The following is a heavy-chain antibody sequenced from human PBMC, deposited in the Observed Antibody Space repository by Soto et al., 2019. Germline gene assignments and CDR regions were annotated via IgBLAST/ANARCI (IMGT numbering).Heavy chain of an antibody. Sequence: EVQLVESGGGLVQPGGSLRLSCAASGFTFSAYSMNWVRQAPGKGLEWVSDISSSSSNTYYADSVKGRFTISRDNAKNSLSLQMNSLRAEDTAVYHCARWIGGESRHLDYWGQGTLVTVSS. CDR1: GFTFSAYS. V-gene: IGHV3-48*01. CDR3: ARWIGGESRHLDY. D-gene: IGHD2-2*03. J-gene: IGHJ4*02. CDR2: ISSSSSNT.